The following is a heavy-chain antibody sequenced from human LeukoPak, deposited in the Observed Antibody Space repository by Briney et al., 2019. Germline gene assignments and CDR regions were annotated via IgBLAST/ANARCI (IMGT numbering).Heavy chain of an antibody. Sequence: GGSLRLSCAASGFTFDDYGLSWVRQAPGKGLEWVSGINWDGGSAAYADSVRGRFTISRDNAKNSLYLQMNSLRAEDTAVYYCAELGITMIGGVWGKGTTVTISS. D-gene: IGHD3-10*02. CDR3: AELGITMIGGV. V-gene: IGHV3-20*04. CDR1: GFTFDDYG. J-gene: IGHJ6*04. CDR2: INWDGGSA.